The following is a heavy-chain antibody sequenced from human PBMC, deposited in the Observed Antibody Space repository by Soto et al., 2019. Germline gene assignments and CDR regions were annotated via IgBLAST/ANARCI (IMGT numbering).Heavy chain of an antibody. D-gene: IGHD2-15*01. V-gene: IGHV3-48*01. Sequence: EVQLVESGGGLVQPGGSLRLSCAASGFTFSNYGMNWVRQAPGKGLEWVSYISSRSSTMFYADSVKGPFTISRDNARNSLYLQMDSLRAEDTAVYYCAIDPRYWSVGSCYDGYYFYYMDVWGKGTAVTVSS. CDR2: ISSRSSTM. CDR1: GFTFSNYG. J-gene: IGHJ6*03. CDR3: AIDPRYWSVGSCYDGYYFYYMDV.